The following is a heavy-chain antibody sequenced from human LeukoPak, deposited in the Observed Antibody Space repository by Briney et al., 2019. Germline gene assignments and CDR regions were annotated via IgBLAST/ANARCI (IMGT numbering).Heavy chain of an antibody. CDR2: FDPEDGET. D-gene: IGHD6-6*01. CDR1: GYTLTELS. J-gene: IGHJ6*03. V-gene: IGHV1-24*01. Sequence: ASVKVSCKVSGYTLTELSMHWVRQAPGKGLEWMGGFDPEDGETIYAQKFQGRVTMTEDKSTDTAYMELSSLRSEDTAVYYCATGGGPNSARRDYYYYYMDVWGKGTTVTVSS. CDR3: ATGGGPNSARRDYYYYYMDV.